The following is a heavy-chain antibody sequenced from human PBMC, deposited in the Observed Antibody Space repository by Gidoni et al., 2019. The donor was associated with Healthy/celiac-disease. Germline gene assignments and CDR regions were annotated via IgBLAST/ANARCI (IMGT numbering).Heavy chain of an antibody. V-gene: IGHV4-59*01. D-gene: IGHD3-16*01. CDR3: ARDLAYWYFDL. J-gene: IGHJ2*01. CDR2: ST. Sequence: STNYNPSLKSRVTISVDTSKNQFSLKLSSVTAADTAVYYCARDLAYWYFDLWGRGTLVTVSS.